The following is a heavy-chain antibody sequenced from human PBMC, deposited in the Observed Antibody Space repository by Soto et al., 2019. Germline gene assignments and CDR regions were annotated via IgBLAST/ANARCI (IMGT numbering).Heavy chain of an antibody. V-gene: IGHV1-18*01. CDR2: ISAYNGNT. CDR3: ARVRSGYDFAY. D-gene: IGHD5-12*01. CDR1: GYTFTSYG. J-gene: IGHJ4*02. Sequence: QVQLVQSGAEVKKPGASVKVSCKASGYTFTSYGINWVRQAPGQGLEWMGWISAYNGNTHYAQKLQGRVTMTTDTARSTAYMELRSLRSGETAVYYCARVRSGYDFAYWGQGTLVTVSS.